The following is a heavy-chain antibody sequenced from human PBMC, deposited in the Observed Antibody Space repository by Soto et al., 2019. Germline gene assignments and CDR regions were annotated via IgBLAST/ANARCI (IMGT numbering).Heavy chain of an antibody. CDR2: IYPGDSDT. CDR3: ARHDMTTVTTWFDP. CDR1: GYSFTSYW. Sequence: KVSCKGSGYSFTSYWIGWVRQMPGKGLEWMGIIYPGDSDTRYSPSFQGQVTISADKSISTAYLQWSSLKASDTAMYYCARHDMTTVTTWFDPWGQGTLVTVSS. D-gene: IGHD4-4*01. V-gene: IGHV5-51*01. J-gene: IGHJ5*02.